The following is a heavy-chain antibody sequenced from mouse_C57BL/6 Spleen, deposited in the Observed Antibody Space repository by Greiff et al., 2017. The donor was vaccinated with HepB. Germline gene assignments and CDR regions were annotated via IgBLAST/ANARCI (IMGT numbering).Heavy chain of an antibody. CDR2: INPNNGGT. CDR3: ARRDYYGSIAMDY. Sequence: EVQLQQSGPELVKPGASVKISCKASGYTFTDYYMNWVKQSHGKSLEWIGDINPNNGGTSYNQKFKGKATLTVDKSSSTAYMELRSLTSEDSAVYYCARRDYYGSIAMDYWGQGTSVTVSS. J-gene: IGHJ4*01. V-gene: IGHV1-26*01. CDR1: GYTFTDYY. D-gene: IGHD1-1*01.